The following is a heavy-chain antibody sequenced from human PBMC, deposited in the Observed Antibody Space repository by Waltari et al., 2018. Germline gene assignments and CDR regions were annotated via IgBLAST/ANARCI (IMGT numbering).Heavy chain of an antibody. D-gene: IGHD1-26*01. Sequence: QVQLQESGPGLVKPSEDLSLTCTVSGYSISSGYWWGWIRQPPGKGLEWIASIYYSGTYQESPALGRRANIAADTSKNQFSLRLTSVTAADTAVYYCANNEWGLPVSWGQGTVVTVSS. CDR3: ANNEWGLPVS. V-gene: IGHV4-38-2*02. J-gene: IGHJ5*02. CDR2: IYYSGTY. CDR1: GYSISSGYW.